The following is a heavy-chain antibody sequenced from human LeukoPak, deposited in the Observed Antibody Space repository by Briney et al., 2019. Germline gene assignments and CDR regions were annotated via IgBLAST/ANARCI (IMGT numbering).Heavy chain of an antibody. CDR1: GFTFSNYA. CDR2: ISGSGGST. V-gene: IGHV3-23*01. D-gene: IGHD5-12*01. Sequence: GGSLRLPCAASGFTFSNYAMSWVRQAPGKGLEWVSAISGSGGSTYYADSVKGRFTISRDNSKNTLYLQMNSLRAEDTAVYYCAKDGHGSGYHDAFDIWGQGTMVTVSS. J-gene: IGHJ3*02. CDR3: AKDGHGSGYHDAFDI.